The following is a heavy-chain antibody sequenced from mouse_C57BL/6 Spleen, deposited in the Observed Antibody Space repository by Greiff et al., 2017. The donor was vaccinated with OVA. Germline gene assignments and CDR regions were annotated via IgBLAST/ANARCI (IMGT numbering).Heavy chain of an antibody. V-gene: IGHV1-54*01. CDR2: INPGSGGT. CDR3: ASHWFAY. Sequence: QVQLQQSGAELVRPGTSVKVSCKASGYAFTNYLIEWVKQRPGPGLEWIGVINPGSGGTNYNEKFKGKATLTADKSSSTAYMQLSSLTSEDSAVYFWASHWFAYWGQGTRGTGSA. CDR1: GYAFTNYL. J-gene: IGHJ3*01.